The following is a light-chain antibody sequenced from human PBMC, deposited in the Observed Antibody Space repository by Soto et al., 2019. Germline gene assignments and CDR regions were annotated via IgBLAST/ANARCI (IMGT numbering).Light chain of an antibody. CDR2: GAS. J-gene: IGKJ1*01. Sequence: EIVLTQSPGTLSSSPGEGATLSCRASQSVRSNYLAWYRQTPGQAPRLLIYGASNRATGIPDRFSGSGSGTDFTLIISRLEPEDFALYYCQQYGSSPWTFGQGTKVEIK. CDR3: QQYGSSPWT. V-gene: IGKV3-20*01. CDR1: QSVRSNY.